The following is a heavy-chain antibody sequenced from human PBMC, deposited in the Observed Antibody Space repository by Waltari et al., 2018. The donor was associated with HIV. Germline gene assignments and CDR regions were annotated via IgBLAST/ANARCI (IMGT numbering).Heavy chain of an antibody. Sequence: DVQLVESGGGLVQPGGSLGRSCAASGFTPINFDMYWVRPGPGAGLEWVSYISATGHNIYYADSVQGRFTISRDNVRNILHLRIDDLRVDDTATYYCVRGGAAWSAGGFQVAQPGPWGQGALVTVSS. CDR2: ISATGHNI. J-gene: IGHJ5*02. CDR1: GFTPINFD. V-gene: IGHV3-48*03. CDR3: VRGGAAWSAGGFQVAQPGP. D-gene: IGHD2-15*01.